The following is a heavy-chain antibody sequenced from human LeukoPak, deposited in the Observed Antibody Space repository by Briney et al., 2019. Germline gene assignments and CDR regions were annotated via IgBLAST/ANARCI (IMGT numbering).Heavy chain of an antibody. J-gene: IGHJ4*02. CDR3: ARAGETSGYSSSLLDY. CDR2: IYSSGST. V-gene: IGHV4-59*01. Sequence: SETLSLTCTVSGDSIRSYYWGWIRQLPGRGLEYIGYIYSSGSTSYNPSLKSRVTISVDTSKNQFSLKLSSVTAADTAVYYCARAGETSGYSSSLLDYWGQGTLVTVSS. CDR1: GDSIRSYY. D-gene: IGHD6-13*01.